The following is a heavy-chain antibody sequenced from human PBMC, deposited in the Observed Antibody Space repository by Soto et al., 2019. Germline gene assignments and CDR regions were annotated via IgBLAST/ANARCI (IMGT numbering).Heavy chain of an antibody. CDR2: IIPIFGTA. CDR3: ARGVGREPRSAGWELWFDY. V-gene: IGHV1-69*12. CDR1: GGTFSSYA. Sequence: QVQLVQSGAEVKKPGSSVKVSCKASGGTFSSYAISWVRQAPGQGLEWMGGIIPIFGTANYAQKFQGRVTITADESTSTAYMELSSLRSEDTAVYYCARGVGREPRSAGWELWFDYWGQGTLVTVSS. D-gene: IGHD1-26*01. J-gene: IGHJ4*02.